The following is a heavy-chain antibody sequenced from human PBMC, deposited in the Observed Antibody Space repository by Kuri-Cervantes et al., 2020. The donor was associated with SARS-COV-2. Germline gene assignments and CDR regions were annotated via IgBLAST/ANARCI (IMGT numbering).Heavy chain of an antibody. CDR1: GFTFSDHY. CDR2: IYSKSDAAEYAAPDGGTT. V-gene: IGHV3-15*01. Sequence: GESLKISCAASGFTFSDHYMDWVRQAPGKGLEWVGHIYSKSDAAEYAAPDGGTTDYAAPVKGRFIISRDDSKNTLFLQMNVLQSEDTAIYYCATGPLDYWGHGTLVTVSS. J-gene: IGHJ4*01. CDR3: ATGPLDY.